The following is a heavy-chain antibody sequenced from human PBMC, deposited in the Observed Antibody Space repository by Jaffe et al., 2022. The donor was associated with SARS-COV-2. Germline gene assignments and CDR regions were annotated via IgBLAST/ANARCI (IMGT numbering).Heavy chain of an antibody. CDR2: IYTSGST. Sequence: QVQLQESGPGLVKPSQTLSLTCTVSGGSISSGSYYWSWIRQPAGKGLEWIGRIYTSGSTNYNPSLKSRVTISVDTSKNQFSLKLSSVTAADTAVYYCARGSHWGWWFDPWGQGTLVTVSS. D-gene: IGHD3-16*01. J-gene: IGHJ5*02. CDR3: ARGSHWGWWFDP. V-gene: IGHV4-61*02. CDR1: GGSISSGSYY.